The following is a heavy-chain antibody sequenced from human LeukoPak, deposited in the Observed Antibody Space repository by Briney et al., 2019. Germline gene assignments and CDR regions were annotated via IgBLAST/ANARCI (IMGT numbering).Heavy chain of an antibody. V-gene: IGHV3-48*03. CDR1: GFTFSSYE. J-gene: IGHJ4*02. CDR3: ARSLRRYYYDSSGYYGNFDY. D-gene: IGHD3-22*01. Sequence: GGSLRLSCAASGFTFSSYEMNWVRQAPGKGLYWVSYISSSGSTIYYADSVEGRFTISRDNAKNSLYLQMNSLRAEDTAVYYCARSLRRYYYDSSGYYGNFDYWGQGTLVTVSS. CDR2: ISSSGSTI.